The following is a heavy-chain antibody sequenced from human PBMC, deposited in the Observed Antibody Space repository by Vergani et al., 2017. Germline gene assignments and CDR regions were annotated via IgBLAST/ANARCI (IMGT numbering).Heavy chain of an antibody. J-gene: IGHJ4*02. CDR1: GGSISSSSYY. V-gene: IGHV4-39*01. CDR2: IYYSGST. CDR3: ARHGGGRGCSGYDCPIDY. D-gene: IGHD5-12*01. Sequence: QLQLQESGPGLVKPSETLSLTCTVSGGSISSSSYYWGWIRQPPGKGLEWIGSIYYSGSTYYNPSLKSRVTISVDTSNNQFSLKLSSVTAADTAVYYCARHGGGRGCSGYDCPIDYWGQGTLVTVSS.